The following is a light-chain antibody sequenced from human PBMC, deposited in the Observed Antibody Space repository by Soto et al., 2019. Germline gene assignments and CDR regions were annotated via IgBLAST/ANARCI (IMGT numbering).Light chain of an antibody. V-gene: IGLV1-44*01. Sequence: QSVLTQPPSASGTPGQRVTISCSGSSSNIGSNTVGWYQQLPGAPPKVLIYSKSQRPSGVRERFSVSRSGTSASLAISGLRYEDEGDYSCAAWDGSLNCVLFGGGTKLTVL. CDR2: SKS. CDR1: SSNIGSNT. J-gene: IGLJ2*01. CDR3: AAWDGSLNCVL.